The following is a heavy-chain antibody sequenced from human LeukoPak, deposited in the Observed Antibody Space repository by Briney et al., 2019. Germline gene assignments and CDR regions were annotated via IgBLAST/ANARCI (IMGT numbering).Heavy chain of an antibody. Sequence: PGGSLRLSCAASGFTFSSYSMNWVRQAPGKGLEWVSSISSSSSYIYYADSVKGRFTISRDNAKNSLYLQMNSLRAEDTAVYYCARDIQQLAQPFDYWGRGTLVTVSS. CDR2: ISSSSSYI. CDR1: GFTFSSYS. J-gene: IGHJ4*02. V-gene: IGHV3-21*01. CDR3: ARDIQQLAQPFDY. D-gene: IGHD6-13*01.